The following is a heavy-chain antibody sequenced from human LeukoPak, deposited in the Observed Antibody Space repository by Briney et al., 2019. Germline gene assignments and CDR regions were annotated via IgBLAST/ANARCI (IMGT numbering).Heavy chain of an antibody. CDR2: IYYSGST. D-gene: IGHD4-11*01. J-gene: IGHJ6*02. Sequence: PSETLSLTCTVSGGSISSGDYYWSWIRQPPGKGLEWIGYIYYSGSTYYNPSLKSRVTISVDRSKNQFSLKLSSVTAADTAVYYCARVHPTNGMDVWSQGTTVTVSS. CDR1: GGSISSGDYY. V-gene: IGHV4-30-4*01. CDR3: ARVHPTNGMDV.